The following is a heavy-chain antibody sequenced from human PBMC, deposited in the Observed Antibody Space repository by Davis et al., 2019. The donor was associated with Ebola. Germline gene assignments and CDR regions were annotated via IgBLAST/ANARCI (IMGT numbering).Heavy chain of an antibody. CDR2: ISASGRNR. D-gene: IGHD3-22*01. V-gene: IGHV3-23*01. CDR1: GFYFSSYW. Sequence: GESLKISCEASGFYFSSYWMSWVRQAPGKGLEWVALISASGRNRHYADSVEGRFAISRDDSKKTLYLQMSSLRAEDTAVYYCAKDLDSSGHFGDHWFDPWGQGTLVIVSS. J-gene: IGHJ5*02. CDR3: AKDLDSSGHFGDHWFDP.